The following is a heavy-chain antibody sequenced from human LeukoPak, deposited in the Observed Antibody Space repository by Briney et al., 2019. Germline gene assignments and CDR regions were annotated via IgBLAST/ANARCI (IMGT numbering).Heavy chain of an antibody. V-gene: IGHV4-59*11. CDR1: GGSISSHY. J-gene: IGHJ5*02. Sequence: SETLSLTCTVSGGSISSHYWSWIRQPPGKGLEWIGYIYYSGSTNYNPSLKSRVTISVDTSKNQFSLKLSSVIAADTAVYYCARALLWFGELPNNWFDPWGQGTLVTVSS. D-gene: IGHD3-10*01. CDR3: ARALLWFGELPNNWFDP. CDR2: IYYSGST.